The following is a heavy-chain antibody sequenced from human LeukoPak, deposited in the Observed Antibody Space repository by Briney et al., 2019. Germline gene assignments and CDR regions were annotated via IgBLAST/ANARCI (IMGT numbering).Heavy chain of an antibody. J-gene: IGHJ4*02. CDR3: AKRRDYCSGGSCYSLDY. D-gene: IGHD2-15*01. Sequence: PGRSLRLSCAASGFRFSDYGMHWVRQAPGRGLECVAVISSDGTKKAYADSVKGRFTISRDNSENTLYLQMSSLRAEDTAVYYCAKRRDYCSGGSCYSLDYWGQGTLVTVSS. CDR2: ISSDGTKK. CDR1: GFRFSDYG. V-gene: IGHV3-30*18.